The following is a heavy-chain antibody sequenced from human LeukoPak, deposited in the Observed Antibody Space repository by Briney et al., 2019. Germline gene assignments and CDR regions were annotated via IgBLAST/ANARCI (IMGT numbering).Heavy chain of an antibody. Sequence: TSETLSLTCTVSGGSISSLYWSWIRQPPGKGLEWIGYIYYSGSTNYNPSLKSRVTISVDTSKNQFSLKLSSVTAADTAVYYCARSRPLKYYDDSSGYPSYYYYYGMDVWGQGTTVTVSS. CDR2: IYYSGST. V-gene: IGHV4-59*11. J-gene: IGHJ6*02. D-gene: IGHD3-22*01. CDR1: GGSISSLY. CDR3: ARSRPLKYYDDSSGYPSYYYYYGMDV.